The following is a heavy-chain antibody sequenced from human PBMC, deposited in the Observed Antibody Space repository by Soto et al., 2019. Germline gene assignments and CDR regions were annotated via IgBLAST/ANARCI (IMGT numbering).Heavy chain of an antibody. CDR3: GRSPSPRAPAGGTPYYYAMDV. Sequence: ASVQVSCKASAYYFTAYDINWVRQASGQGLEGMGWVNPSNGATGSAQRFQGMVSMTRTPATATAYLELTSLRSDDSVVYFCGRSPSPRAPAGGTPYYYAMDVWGQGTTVTVSS. D-gene: IGHD2-2*01. CDR1: AYYFTAYD. V-gene: IGHV1-8*02. CDR2: VNPSNGAT. J-gene: IGHJ6*02.